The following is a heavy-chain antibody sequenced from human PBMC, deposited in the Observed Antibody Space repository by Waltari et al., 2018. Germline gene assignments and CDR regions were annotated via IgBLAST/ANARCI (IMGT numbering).Heavy chain of an antibody. J-gene: IGHJ3*02. CDR2: ISSSSSTI. D-gene: IGHD6-19*01. V-gene: IGHV3-48*01. CDR3: ARVGSGWYRSAFDI. Sequence: EVQLVESGGGLVQPGGSLSLYCAASGFTFSSYSMTWVRQAPGKGLEWVSYISSSSSTIYYADSVKGRFTISRDNAKNSLYLQMNSLRAEDTAVYYCARVGSGWYRSAFDIWGQGTMVTVSS. CDR1: GFTFSSYS.